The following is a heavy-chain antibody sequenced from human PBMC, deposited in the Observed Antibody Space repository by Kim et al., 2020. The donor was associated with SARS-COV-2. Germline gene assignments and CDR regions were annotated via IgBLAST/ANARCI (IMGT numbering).Heavy chain of an antibody. CDR1: EFTFSHYW. CDR2: IKEDGYEK. V-gene: IGHV3-7*01. Sequence: GGSLRLSCVASEFTFSHYWMGWVRQAPGKGLEWVAYIKEDGYEKHHVDSVKGRFAISRDNAMNSLYLQMNSLSAEDTAVYYCVRDRGGRSGMDVWGQGTTVTVSS. CDR3: VRDRGGRSGMDV. J-gene: IGHJ6*02.